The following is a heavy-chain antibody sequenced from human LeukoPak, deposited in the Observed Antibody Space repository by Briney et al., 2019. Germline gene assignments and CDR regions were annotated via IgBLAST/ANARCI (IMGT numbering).Heavy chain of an antibody. Sequence: SVKVSCKASGGTFSSYAISWVRQAPGQGLEWMGRIIPIFGIANYAQKFQGRVTITADESTSTAYMGLSSLRSEDTAVYYWARGRDLGDHRGLSSAFDIWGQGKMGTVSS. CDR2: IIPIFGIA. J-gene: IGHJ3*02. V-gene: IGHV1-69*15. CDR1: GGTFSSYA. D-gene: IGHD3-10*01. CDR3: ARGRDLGDHRGLSSAFDI.